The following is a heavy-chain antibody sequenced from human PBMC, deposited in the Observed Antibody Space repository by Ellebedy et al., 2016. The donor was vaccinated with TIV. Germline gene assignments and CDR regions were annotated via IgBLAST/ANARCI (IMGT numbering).Heavy chain of an antibody. CDR3: ASQDDYGDYVFNY. Sequence: GESLKISCAASGFTFSSYAMHWVRQAPGKGLEWVAVISYDGSNKYYQDSVKGRFTISRDNSKNTLYLQMNSLRAEDTAVYYCASQDDYGDYVFNYWGQGTLVTVSS. V-gene: IGHV3-30-3*01. CDR1: GFTFSSYA. D-gene: IGHD4-17*01. J-gene: IGHJ4*02. CDR2: ISYDGSNK.